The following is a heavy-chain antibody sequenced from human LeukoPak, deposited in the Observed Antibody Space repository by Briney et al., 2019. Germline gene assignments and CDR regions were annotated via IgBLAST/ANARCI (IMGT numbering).Heavy chain of an antibody. CDR1: GFTFSRHG. D-gene: IGHD4-23*01. V-gene: IGHV3-48*03. CDR2: ISPGGDIT. J-gene: IGHJ4*02. Sequence: GGSLRLSCVGSGFTFSRHGLNWVRRAPGKGLEWVSGISPGGDITYYADSVKGRFTISRDNAKNSLYLHMNSLRAEDTAVYYCARDYGGSSPFDYWGQGTLVTVSS. CDR3: ARDYGGSSPFDY.